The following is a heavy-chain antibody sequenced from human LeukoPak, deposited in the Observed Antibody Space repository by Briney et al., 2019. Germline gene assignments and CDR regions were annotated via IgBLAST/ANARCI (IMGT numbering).Heavy chain of an antibody. V-gene: IGHV3-23*01. Sequence: GGSLRLSCAASESIFSNFDMSWVRQAPGKGLEWVSDISSSGSSTYYADSVRGRFTISRDNSKNTLFLQMNSLSAADTAVYYCARVSSGGSHYWGQGTLVTVS. CDR1: ESIFSNFD. J-gene: IGHJ4*01. CDR2: ISSSGSST. CDR3: ARVSSGGSHY. D-gene: IGHD6-25*01.